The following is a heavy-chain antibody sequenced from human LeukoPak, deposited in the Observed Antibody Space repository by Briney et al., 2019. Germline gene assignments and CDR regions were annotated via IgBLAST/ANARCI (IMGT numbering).Heavy chain of an antibody. Sequence: ASVKVSFKASGGTFSSYGITWVRQAPGQGLEWMGMINPSGGSTSYAQKFQGRVTMTRDTSTSTVYMGLSSLRSEDTAVYYCARGYCSSTSCSPGALGYWGEGTLVTVSS. CDR2: INPSGGST. CDR3: ARGYCSSTSCSPGALGY. V-gene: IGHV1-46*01. CDR1: GGTFSSYG. J-gene: IGHJ4*02. D-gene: IGHD2-2*01.